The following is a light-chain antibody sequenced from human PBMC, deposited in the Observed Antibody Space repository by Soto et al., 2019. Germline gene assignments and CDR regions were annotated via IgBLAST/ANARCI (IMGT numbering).Light chain of an antibody. CDR1: SSDVGGYDY. Sequence: QSALTQPPSASGSPGQSVTISCTGTSSDVGGYDYVSWYQHHPGKAPKLLIYAVSDRPSGISNRFSASKSDNTASLTISGLQSEDEADYYCSSYTSSSTVIFGGGTKLTVL. CDR2: AVS. J-gene: IGLJ2*01. CDR3: SSYTSSSTVI. V-gene: IGLV2-14*01.